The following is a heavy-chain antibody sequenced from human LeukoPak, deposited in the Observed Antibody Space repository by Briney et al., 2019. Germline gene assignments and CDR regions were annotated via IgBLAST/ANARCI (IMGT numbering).Heavy chain of an antibody. CDR3: ARTRPYYYGSGSREYYFDY. D-gene: IGHD3-10*01. V-gene: IGHV3-66*01. J-gene: IGHJ4*02. Sequence: GGSLRLSCAASGFTVSSNYMSWVRQAPGKGLEWVSVIYSGGSTYYADSVKGRFTVSRDNSKNTLYLQMNSLRAEDTAVYYCARTRPYYYGSGSREYYFDYWGQGTLVTVSS. CDR1: GFTVSSNY. CDR2: IYSGGST.